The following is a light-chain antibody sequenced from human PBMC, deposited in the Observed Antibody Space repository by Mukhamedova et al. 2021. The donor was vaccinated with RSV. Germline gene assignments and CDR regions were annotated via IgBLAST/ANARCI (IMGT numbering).Light chain of an antibody. CDR3: QQFNSYPLT. CDR2: DAS. J-gene: IGKJ4*01. Sequence: WYQRRVHGRAPKLLIYDASSLESGVPSSFSGSGSGTDFTLTISSLQPEAFATYYCQQFNSYPLTFGGGTKVEIK. V-gene: IGKV1-13*02.